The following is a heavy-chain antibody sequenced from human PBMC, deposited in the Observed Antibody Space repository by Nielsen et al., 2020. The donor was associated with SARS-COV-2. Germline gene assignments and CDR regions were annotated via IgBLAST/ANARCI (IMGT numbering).Heavy chain of an antibody. CDR2: INPSGGST. V-gene: IGHV1-46*01. D-gene: IGHD2-15*01. Sequence: ASVKVSCKASGYTFTSYYMHWVRQAPGQGLEWMGIINPSGGSTSYAQKFQGRVTMTRDTSTSTVYMELSSLRSEDTAVYYCARVAGWDLGYCSGGSCYSGYYYGMDVWGQGTTVTVSS. J-gene: IGHJ6*02. CDR1: GYTFTSYY. CDR3: ARVAGWDLGYCSGGSCYSGYYYGMDV.